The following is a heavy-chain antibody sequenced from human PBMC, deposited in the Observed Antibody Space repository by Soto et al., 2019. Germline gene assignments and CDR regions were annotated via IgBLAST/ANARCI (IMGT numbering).Heavy chain of an antibody. CDR2: IYPGDSDT. V-gene: IGHV5-51*01. CDR1: GYSFTSYW. Sequence: GESLKIPCKGSGYSFTSYWIGWVRQMPGKGLEWMGIIYPGDSDTKYNPSFQGQVTISADKSITTTYLRWTSLKASDTAIYYCAASIFYYGMDVWGQGTTVTVSS. CDR3: AASIFYYGMDV. J-gene: IGHJ6*02.